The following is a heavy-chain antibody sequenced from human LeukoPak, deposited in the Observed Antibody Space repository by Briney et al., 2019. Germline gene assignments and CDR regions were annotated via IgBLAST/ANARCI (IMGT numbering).Heavy chain of an antibody. Sequence: SETLSLTCTVSGGSINTDSYYWSWIRQPAGKGPEWIGRIYTSGSTNYNPSLKSRVTISVDTSKNQFSLKLSSVTAADTAVYYCARGVAGPYYYYYMDVWGRGTTVTVSS. CDR3: ARGVAGPYYYYYMDV. CDR2: IYTSGST. D-gene: IGHD6-19*01. CDR1: GGSINTDSYY. J-gene: IGHJ6*03. V-gene: IGHV4-61*02.